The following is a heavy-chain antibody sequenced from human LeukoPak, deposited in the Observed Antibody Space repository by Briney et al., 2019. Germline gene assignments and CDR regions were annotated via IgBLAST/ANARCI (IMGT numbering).Heavy chain of an antibody. Sequence: GGSLRLSCAASGFTFSSYSMNWVRQAPGKGLEWVSSISSSSSYIYYADSVKGRFTISRDNAKNSLYLQMNSLRAEDTAVYYCAGPGYCTNGVCYQGGPGYWGQGTLVTDSS. CDR2: ISSSSSYI. CDR3: AGPGYCTNGVCYQGGPGY. D-gene: IGHD2-8*01. CDR1: GFTFSSYS. J-gene: IGHJ4*02. V-gene: IGHV3-21*01.